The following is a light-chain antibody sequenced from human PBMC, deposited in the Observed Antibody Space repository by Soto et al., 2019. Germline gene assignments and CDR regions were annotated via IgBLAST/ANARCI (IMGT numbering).Light chain of an antibody. CDR1: RSVLSNSDTKNY. Sequence: DFVMTQSPDSLAVSLGEMATINCRSSRSVLSNSDTKNYLAWFQQKPGQPPKLLFYWASTRESGVPDRFSGSGSATDFTLTISSLQAEDVAVYYCQQYHSDPITFGQGTRLEIK. CDR3: QQYHSDPIT. CDR2: WAS. J-gene: IGKJ5*01. V-gene: IGKV4-1*01.